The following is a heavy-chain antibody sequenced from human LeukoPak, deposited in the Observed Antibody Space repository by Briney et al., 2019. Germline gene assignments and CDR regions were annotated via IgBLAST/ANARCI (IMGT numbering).Heavy chain of an antibody. D-gene: IGHD6-13*01. J-gene: IGHJ4*02. CDR1: GGSISSSTYY. V-gene: IGHV4-39*07. CDR3: ARDILATSIAAPYS. CDR2: IFYSGRT. Sequence: SETLSLTCTVSGGSISSSTYYWGWIRQPPGKGLEWIGSIFYSGRTYYNPSLKSRVTMSVDTSKNPFSMRLSSVNAADTAVYSCARDILATSIAAPYSWGQGTPVTVSS.